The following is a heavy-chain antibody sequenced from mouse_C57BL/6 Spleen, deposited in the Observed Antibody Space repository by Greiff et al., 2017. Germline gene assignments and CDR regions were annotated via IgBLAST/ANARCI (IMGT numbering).Heavy chain of an antibody. CDR2: IDPSDSET. CDR1: GYTFTSYW. Sequence: VQLKQPGAELVRPGSSVKLSCKASGYTFTSYWMHWVKQRPIQGLEWIGNIDPSDSETHYNQKFKDKATLTVDKSSSTAYMQLSSLTSEDSAVYYCARKVYDGYGGYFDVWGTGTTVTVSS. J-gene: IGHJ1*03. D-gene: IGHD2-3*01. V-gene: IGHV1-52*01. CDR3: ARKVYDGYGGYFDV.